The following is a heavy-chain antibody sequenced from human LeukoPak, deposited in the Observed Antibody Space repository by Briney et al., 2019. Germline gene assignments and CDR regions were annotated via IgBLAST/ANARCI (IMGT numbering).Heavy chain of an antibody. CDR2: ISSSGSTI. CDR3: ARDLRRHIVVVTAIGWFDP. CDR1: GFTFSDYD. Sequence: GSLRLSCAASGFTFSDYDMGWIRQAPGKGLEWVSYISSSGSTIYYADSVKGRFTISRDNAKNSLYLQMNSLRAEDTAVYYCARDLRRHIVVVTAIGWFDPWGQGTLVTVSS. J-gene: IGHJ5*02. V-gene: IGHV3-11*01. D-gene: IGHD2-21*02.